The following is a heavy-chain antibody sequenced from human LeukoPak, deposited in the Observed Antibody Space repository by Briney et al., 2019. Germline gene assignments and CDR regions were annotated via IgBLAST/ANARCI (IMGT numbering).Heavy chain of an antibody. V-gene: IGHV1-18*01. J-gene: IGHJ6*02. Sequence: ASVKVSCKASGYTFTSYGISWVRQAPGQGLEWMGWINAYNGNTNYAQKLQGRVTMTTDTSTSTAYMELRSLRSDDTAVYYCARVVVGATNYGMDVWGQGTTVTVSS. D-gene: IGHD1-26*01. CDR1: GYTFTSYG. CDR3: ARVVVGATNYGMDV. CDR2: INAYNGNT.